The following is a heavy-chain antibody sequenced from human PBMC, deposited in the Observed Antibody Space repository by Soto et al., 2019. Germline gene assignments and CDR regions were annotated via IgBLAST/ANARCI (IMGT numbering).Heavy chain of an antibody. CDR1: GYTFTSYG. CDR2: ISAYNGNT. J-gene: IGHJ5*02. D-gene: IGHD3-3*01. Sequence: ASVKVSCKASGYTFTSYGISWVRQAPGQGLEWLGWISAYNGNTNYAQELQGRVTMTTDTSTSTAYMELRSLRSDDTAVYYCARATIFGVVILRQNWFDPWGQGTLVTVS. V-gene: IGHV1-18*01. CDR3: ARATIFGVVILRQNWFDP.